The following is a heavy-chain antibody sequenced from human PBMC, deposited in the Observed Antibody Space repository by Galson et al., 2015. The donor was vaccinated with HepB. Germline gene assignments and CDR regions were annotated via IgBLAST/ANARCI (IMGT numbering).Heavy chain of an antibody. Sequence: QSGAEVKKPGESLKISCKGSGYSFTSYWIGWVRQMPGKGLEWMGIIYPGDSDTRYSPSFQGQVTISADKSISTAYLQWSSLKASDTAMYYCATTHHFDPLLAYSSSWYYFDYWGQGTLVTVSS. D-gene: IGHD6-13*01. CDR2: IYPGDSDT. V-gene: IGHV5-51*01. J-gene: IGHJ4*02. CDR1: GYSFTSYW. CDR3: ATTHHFDPLLAYSSSWYYFDY.